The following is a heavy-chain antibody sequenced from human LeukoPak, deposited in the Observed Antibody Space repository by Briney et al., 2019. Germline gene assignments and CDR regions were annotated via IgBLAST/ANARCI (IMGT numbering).Heavy chain of an antibody. J-gene: IGHJ6*02. V-gene: IGHV3-15*01. D-gene: IGHD5-24*01. CDR1: GFTFSNAW. Sequence: GGTLRLTCAVSGFTFSNAWMSWVRQAPGKGLELIGRIKSKTDGGTTDYAAPVNARSTISRDDSKNTLYLQMHSLQTEDTAVYYCTTGTDRRDGYNYYYYYGMDVWGQGTTVTVSS. CDR2: IKSKTDGGTT. CDR3: TTGTDRRDGYNYYYYYGMDV.